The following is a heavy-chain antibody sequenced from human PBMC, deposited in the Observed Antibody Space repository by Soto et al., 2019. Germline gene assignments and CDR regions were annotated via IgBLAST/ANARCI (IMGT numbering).Heavy chain of an antibody. V-gene: IGHV3-23*01. CDR3: AKGVSQYTPLALFDY. J-gene: IGHJ4*02. Sequence: LRLSCAASGFTFSSYAMSWVRQAPGKGLEGVSTISGSDGRTYSTDSVKGRFTISRDNTRNTAYLQMNSLRVEDTAVYYCAKGVSQYTPLALFDYWGRGTLVTVSS. D-gene: IGHD5-18*01. CDR2: ISGSDGRT. CDR1: GFTFSSYA.